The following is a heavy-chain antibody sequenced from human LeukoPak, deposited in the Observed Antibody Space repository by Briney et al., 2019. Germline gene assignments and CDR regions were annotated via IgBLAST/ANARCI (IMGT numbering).Heavy chain of an antibody. CDR2: ISSSSSYI. CDR3: ARALPYGGNSGSDY. CDR1: GFTFSSYS. D-gene: IGHD4-23*01. V-gene: IGHV3-21*01. Sequence: GGSLRLSCAASGFTFSSYSMNCVRQAPGEGLECVSSISSSSSYIYYADSVKGRFTISRDNAKNSLYLQMNSLRAEDTAVYYCARALPYGGNSGSDYWGQGTLVTVSS. J-gene: IGHJ4*02.